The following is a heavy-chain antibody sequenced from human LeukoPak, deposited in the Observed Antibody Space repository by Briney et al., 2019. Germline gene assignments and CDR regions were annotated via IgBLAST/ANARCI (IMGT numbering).Heavy chain of an antibody. V-gene: IGHV3-23*01. CDR3: AKAASSSWPSYYYGMDV. D-gene: IGHD6-13*01. CDR1: GFIFSSYS. CDR2: ITGSGGNT. J-gene: IGHJ6*02. Sequence: GGSLRLSCAASGFIFSSYSMSWVRQAPGKGLEWVSVITGSGGNTYYADSVKGRFTISKDNSKNTVYLQMSSLRVDDTAVYYCAKAASSSWPSYYYGMDVWGQGTAVTVSS.